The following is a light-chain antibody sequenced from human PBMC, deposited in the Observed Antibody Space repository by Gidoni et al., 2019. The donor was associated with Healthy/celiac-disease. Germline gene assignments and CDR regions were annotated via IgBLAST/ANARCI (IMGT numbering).Light chain of an antibody. Sequence: SYELPQPPPVSVSPGQTARITCSGDALPKQYAYWYQQKPGQAPVLVIYKDSERPSGIPERFSGSSSGTTVTLTSSGVQAEDEADYYCQSADSSGTYVVFGGGTKLTVL. CDR1: ALPKQY. J-gene: IGLJ2*01. CDR3: QSADSSGTYVV. CDR2: KDS. V-gene: IGLV3-25*03.